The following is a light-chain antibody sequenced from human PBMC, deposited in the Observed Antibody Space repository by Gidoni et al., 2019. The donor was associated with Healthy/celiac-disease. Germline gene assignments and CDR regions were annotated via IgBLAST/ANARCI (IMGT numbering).Light chain of an antibody. CDR2: DAS. J-gene: IGKJ4*01. V-gene: IGKV3-11*01. CDR3: QLRSNWPPALT. CDR1: QSVSSY. Sequence: EMVLKRSPANLSLSPGERATLSCRASQSVSSYLAWDQQKPGQAPRLLIYDASNRATGIPARFSGSGSGPDFTLTISSLAPEDFAVYYCQLRSNWPPALTFGGGTKVEIK.